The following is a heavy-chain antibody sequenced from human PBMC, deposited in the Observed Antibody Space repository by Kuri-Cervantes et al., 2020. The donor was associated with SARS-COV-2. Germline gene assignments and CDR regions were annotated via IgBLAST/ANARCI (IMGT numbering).Heavy chain of an antibody. D-gene: IGHD2-2*02. CDR3: ARPYCSSTSCYTEDPYYYGMDV. CDR1: GGTFSSYA. CDR2: IIPIFGTA. Sequence: SVKVSCKASGGTFSSYAISWVRQAPGQGLEWMGGIIPIFGTANYAQKFQGRVTITADESTSTAYMELSSLRSEDTAVYYCARPYCSSTSCYTEDPYYYGMDVWGQGTTVTVSS. V-gene: IGHV1-69*13. J-gene: IGHJ6*02.